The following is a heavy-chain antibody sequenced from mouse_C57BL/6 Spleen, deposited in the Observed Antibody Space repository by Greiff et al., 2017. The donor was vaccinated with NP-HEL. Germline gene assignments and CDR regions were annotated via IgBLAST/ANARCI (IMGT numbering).Heavy chain of an antibody. V-gene: IGHV3-6*01. D-gene: IGHD1-1*01. CDR3: ARGTTVVAFDY. CDR1: GYSITSGYY. Sequence: EVKLQESGPGLVKPSQSLSLTCSVTGYSITSGYYWNWIRQFPGNKLEWMGYISYDGSNNYNPSLKNRISITCDTSKNQFFLKLNSVTTEDTATYYCARGTTVVAFDYWGQGTTLTVSS. CDR2: ISYDGSN. J-gene: IGHJ2*01.